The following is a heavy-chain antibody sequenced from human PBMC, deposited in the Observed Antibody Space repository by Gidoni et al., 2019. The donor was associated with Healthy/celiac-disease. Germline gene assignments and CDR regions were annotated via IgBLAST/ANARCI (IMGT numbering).Heavy chain of an antibody. V-gene: IGHV3-23*01. J-gene: IGHJ4*02. D-gene: IGHD3-22*01. Sequence: EVQLLESGGGLVQPGGSLRLSCAASGFTFSSDAMSWVRQAPGKGLEWVSAISGSGGSTYYADSVKGRFTISRDNSKNTLYLQMNSLRAEDTAVYYCARYYYDSSGSNYFDYWGQGTLVTVSS. CDR3: ARYYYDSSGSNYFDY. CDR1: GFTFSSDA. CDR2: ISGSGGST.